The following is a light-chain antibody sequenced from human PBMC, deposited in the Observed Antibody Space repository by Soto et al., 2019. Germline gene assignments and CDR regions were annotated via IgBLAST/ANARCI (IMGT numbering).Light chain of an antibody. CDR1: QYMTRTY. J-gene: IGKJ2*01. CDR3: HQYDKAPQT. CDR2: AAS. V-gene: IGKV3-20*01. Sequence: LVLMQSPGTLSLSPGERATLSCRASQYMTRTYIAWYQQKPGQAPRLLIYAASNRATGIPDKFSGSGSGADYSLTISRLEPEDSAVYYCHQYDKAPQTFGQGTKVDIK.